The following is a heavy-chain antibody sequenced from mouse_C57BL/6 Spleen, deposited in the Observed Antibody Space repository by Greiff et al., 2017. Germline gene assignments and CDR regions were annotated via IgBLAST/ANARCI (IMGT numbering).Heavy chain of an antibody. CDR1: GYTFTDYY. J-gene: IGHJ3*01. Sequence: VQLQQSGAELVRPGASVKLSCKASGYTFTDYYINWVKQRPGQGLEWIARIYPGSGNTYYNEKFKGKATLTAEKSSSPAYMQLSSLTSEDSAVYFCAVNWFAYWGQGTLVTVSA. CDR3: AVNWFAY. CDR2: IYPGSGNT. V-gene: IGHV1-76*01.